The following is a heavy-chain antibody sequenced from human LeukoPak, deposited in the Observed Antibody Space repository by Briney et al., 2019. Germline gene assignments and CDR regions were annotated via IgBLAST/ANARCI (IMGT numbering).Heavy chain of an antibody. CDR1: GFTFSSYA. CDR2: ISGSGGST. Sequence: GGSLRLSCAASGFTFSSYAMSWVRQAPGKGLEWVSAISGSGGSTYYADSVKGRFTISRDNSKNTLYLQMNSLRAEDTTVYYCAKGLAGDGILTGYSISWGQGTLVTVSS. J-gene: IGHJ5*02. D-gene: IGHD3-9*01. CDR3: AKGLAGDGILTGYSIS. V-gene: IGHV3-23*01.